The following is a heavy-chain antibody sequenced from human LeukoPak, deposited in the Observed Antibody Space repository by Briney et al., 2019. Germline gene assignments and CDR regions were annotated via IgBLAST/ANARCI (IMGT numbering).Heavy chain of an antibody. CDR1: GFTFSSYG. D-gene: IGHD3-16*01. J-gene: IGHJ4*02. Sequence: GGSLRLSCAASGFTFSSYGMHWVRQAPGKGLEWVAVISYDGSNKYYADSVKGRFTISRDNSKNTLYLQMNSLRAEDTAVYYCAKDRGSGYFDYWGQGTLVTVSS. CDR3: AKDRGSGYFDY. V-gene: IGHV3-30*18. CDR2: ISYDGSNK.